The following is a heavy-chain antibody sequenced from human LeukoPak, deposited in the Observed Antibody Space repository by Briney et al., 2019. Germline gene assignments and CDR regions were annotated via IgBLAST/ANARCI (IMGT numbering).Heavy chain of an antibody. D-gene: IGHD2-15*01. CDR1: GFTFSSYW. J-gene: IGHJ4*02. CDR3: AKADGWYDY. V-gene: IGHV3-30*18. Sequence: PGGSLRLFCAASGFTFSSYWMSWVRQAPGKGLEWVAVISYDGSNKYYADSVKGRFTISRDNSKNTLYLQMNSLRAEDTAVYYCAKADGWYDYWGQGTLVTVSS. CDR2: ISYDGSNK.